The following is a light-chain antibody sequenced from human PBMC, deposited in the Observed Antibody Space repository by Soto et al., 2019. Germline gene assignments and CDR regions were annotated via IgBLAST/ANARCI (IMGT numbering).Light chain of an antibody. V-gene: IGKV1-5*01. Sequence: DMQMSQSPAALSASVGDRVTSSCRTNQRISSWWAWYQQKPGKAPKLLIYDASSLESGVPSRFSGSGSGTEFTLTISSLQPDDFATYYCQQYNSYPWTFGQGPKVDIK. J-gene: IGKJ1*01. CDR3: QQYNSYPWT. CDR1: QRISSW. CDR2: DAS.